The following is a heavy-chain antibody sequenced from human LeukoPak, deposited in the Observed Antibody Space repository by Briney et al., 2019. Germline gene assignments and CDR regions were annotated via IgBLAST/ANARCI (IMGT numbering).Heavy chain of an antibody. CDR2: IYYSGST. CDR1: GGSVSSGSYY. D-gene: IGHD4-17*01. CDR3: ARVYGDYAEDWFDP. J-gene: IGHJ5*02. Sequence: SETLPLTCTVSGGSVSSGSYYWSWIRQPPGKGLEWVGYIYYSGSTNYNPSLKSRVTISVDTSKKQFSLKLSSVTAADTAVYYCARVYGDYAEDWFDPWGQGTLVTVSS. V-gene: IGHV4-61*01.